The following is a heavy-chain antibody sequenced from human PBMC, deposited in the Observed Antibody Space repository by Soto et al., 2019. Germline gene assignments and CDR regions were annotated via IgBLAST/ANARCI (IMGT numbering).Heavy chain of an antibody. Sequence: PGGSLRLSCAASGFTVSSNYMSWVRQAPGKGLEWVSVIYSGGSTYYADSVKGRFTISRDNSKNTLYLQMNSLRAEDTAVYYCAREAESGSYYYDYWGQGTLVTVSS. V-gene: IGHV3-66*01. CDR1: GFTVSSNY. J-gene: IGHJ4*02. CDR3: AREAESGSYYYDY. CDR2: IYSGGST. D-gene: IGHD1-26*01.